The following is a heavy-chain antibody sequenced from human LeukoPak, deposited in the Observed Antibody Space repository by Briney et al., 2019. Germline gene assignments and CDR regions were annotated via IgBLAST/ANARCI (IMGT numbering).Heavy chain of an antibody. V-gene: IGHV1-69*06. CDR3: ARGGGGAAAGDY. Sequence: RASVKVSCKASGYTFASHYMHWVRQAPGQGLEWMGGIIPIFGTANYAQKFQGRVTITADKSTSTAYMELSSLRSEDTAVYHCARGGGGAAAGDYWGQGTLVTVSS. CDR1: GYTFASHY. D-gene: IGHD6-13*01. J-gene: IGHJ4*02. CDR2: IIPIFGTA.